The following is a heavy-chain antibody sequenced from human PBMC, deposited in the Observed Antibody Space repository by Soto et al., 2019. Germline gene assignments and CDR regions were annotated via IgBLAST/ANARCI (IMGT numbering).Heavy chain of an antibody. CDR1: GYTFTDYY. V-gene: IGHV1-46*04. CDR3: ARDNSAANGVLDH. J-gene: IGHJ4*02. D-gene: IGHD1-1*01. Sequence: ASVKVSCKASGYTFTDYYLHWVRQAPGQGLEWVGMINPSARSASYAQKLRGRLTMDRDTSTTTVYMELSRLTFEDTAVYFCARDNSAANGVLDHWGQGTLVTVS. CDR2: INPSARSA.